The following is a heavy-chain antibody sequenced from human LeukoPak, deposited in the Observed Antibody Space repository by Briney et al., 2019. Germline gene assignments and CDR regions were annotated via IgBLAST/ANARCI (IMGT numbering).Heavy chain of an antibody. D-gene: IGHD3-9*01. J-gene: IGHJ5*02. Sequence: GGSLRLSCAASGFTFSSYSMNWVRQAPGKGLEGVSSISSSSSYIYYADSVKGRFTISRDNAKNSLYLQMNSLRAEDTAVYYCARLGILTGYYSTWGQEAVVAASS. V-gene: IGHV3-21*01. CDR1: GFTFSSYS. CDR3: ARLGILTGYYST. CDR2: ISSSSSYI.